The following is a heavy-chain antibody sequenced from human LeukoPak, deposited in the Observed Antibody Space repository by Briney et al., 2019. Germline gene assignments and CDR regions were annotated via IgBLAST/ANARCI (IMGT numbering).Heavy chain of an antibody. CDR2: IKQDGSEK. V-gene: IGHV3-7*01. CDR3: GMGSGWLVDY. J-gene: IGHJ4*02. D-gene: IGHD6-19*01. CDR1: GLSFSTYW. Sequence: GGSLRLSCAASGLSFSTYWMTWVRQAPGKGREWVANIKQDGSEKEYVDSVKGRFTISRDNAKKSVYLQMNSLRDEDTVVYYCGMGSGWLVDYWGQGTLVTVSS.